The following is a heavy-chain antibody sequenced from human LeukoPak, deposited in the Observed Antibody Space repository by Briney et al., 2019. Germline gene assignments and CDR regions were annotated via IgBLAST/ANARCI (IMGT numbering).Heavy chain of an antibody. V-gene: IGHV4-4*02. J-gene: IGHJ6*02. CDR1: GDSINSLDL. D-gene: IGHD6-19*01. Sequence: SGTLSLTCTVSGDSINSLDLWSWVRQPPGKGLEWIGEIYHSGSTNYNPSLKSRVTISVDKSKNQFSLKLSSVTAADTAVYYCARDSSGWSAGWYYYYGMDVWGQGTTVTVSS. CDR3: ARDSSGWSAGWYYYYGMDV. CDR2: IYHSGST.